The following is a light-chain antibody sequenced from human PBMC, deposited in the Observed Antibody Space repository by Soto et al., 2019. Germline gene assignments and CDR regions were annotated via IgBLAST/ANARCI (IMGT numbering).Light chain of an antibody. J-gene: IGKJ2*01. CDR2: AGS. CDR1: QSLRTTY. V-gene: IGKV3-20*01. Sequence: EIVLTQSPAAMSSSPGERATLSCRASQSLRTTYLAWYQQKLGQAPRLLIYAGSIRATGVPDRFSGGGSGTDCTLSISGLEPEDCAVYSCHGQQFPNSPRYTFGQGTKLEIK. CDR3: HGQQFPNSPRYT.